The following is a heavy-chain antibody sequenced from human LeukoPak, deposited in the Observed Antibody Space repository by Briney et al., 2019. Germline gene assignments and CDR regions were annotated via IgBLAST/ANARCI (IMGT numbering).Heavy chain of an antibody. CDR1: GGSISSYD. J-gene: IGHJ5*02. CDR3: ARGGYYGSGNDFRFDP. CDR2: IYYSGST. V-gene: IGHV4-59*01. Sequence: KASETLSLTCTFSGGSISSYDWSWIRQPPGKGLEWIEYIYYSGSTNYKPSLKSRVTISVDTSRNQFSLKLRSVNAADTAVYYCARGGYYGSGNDFRFDPWGQGTLVTVSS. D-gene: IGHD3-10*01.